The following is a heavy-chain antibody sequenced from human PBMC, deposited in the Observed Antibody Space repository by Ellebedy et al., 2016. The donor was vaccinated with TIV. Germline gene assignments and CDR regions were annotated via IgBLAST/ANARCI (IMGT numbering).Heavy chain of an antibody. CDR1: GFTFINNA. D-gene: IGHD3-10*01. V-gene: IGHV3-30-3*01. J-gene: IGHJ4*02. CDR2: ISSDGSNQ. CDR3: ARDARELPGDY. Sequence: GESLKISCSASGFTFINNAMHWVRQAPGKGLEWVAVISSDGSNQYYADSVKGRFTISRDNSKNTLYLQMHSLRPEDTAVYYCARDARELPGDYWGQGTLVTVSS.